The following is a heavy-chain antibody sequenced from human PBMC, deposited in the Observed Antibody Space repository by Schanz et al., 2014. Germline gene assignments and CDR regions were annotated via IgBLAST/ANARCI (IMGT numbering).Heavy chain of an antibody. CDR1: GFTFSFSG. J-gene: IGHJ3*02. V-gene: IGHV3-15*04. Sequence: VQLVESGGGVVQPGGSLRLSCAASGFTFSFSGMQWVRQAPGKGLEWVGRIENNANGATTDYAAPVKGRFTVSRDDSRNTLYLQMNTLRTDDTALYYCTTFNNRDALYIWGQGTMVSVSS. CDR3: TTFNNRDALYI. CDR2: IENNANGATT. D-gene: IGHD1-20*01.